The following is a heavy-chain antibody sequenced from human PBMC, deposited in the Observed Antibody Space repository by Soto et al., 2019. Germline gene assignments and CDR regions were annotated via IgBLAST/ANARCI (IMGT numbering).Heavy chain of an antibody. CDR1: GFTFSGSA. J-gene: IGHJ6*02. CDR2: IRSKANSYAT. Sequence: PGGSLRLSCAASGFTFSGSAMHWVRQASGKGLEWVGRIRSKANSYATAYAASVKGRFTISRDDSKNTAYLQMNSLKTEDTAVYYCTASDGSGWYYYGMDVWGQGTKVTVSS. V-gene: IGHV3-73*01. CDR3: TASDGSGWYYYGMDV. D-gene: IGHD6-19*01.